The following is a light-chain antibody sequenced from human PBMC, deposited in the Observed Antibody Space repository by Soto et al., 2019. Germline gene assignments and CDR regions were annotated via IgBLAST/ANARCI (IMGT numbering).Light chain of an antibody. Sequence: QSALTQPPSVSGSPGQSITISCTGTSSDVGAYNYVSWYQQHPGKAPKLMIYDVSNRPSGASNRFSGSKSGNTASLTISGLQAEDDADYYCSSYTSSSNIYVFGTGTKLTVL. CDR3: SSYTSSSNIYV. CDR1: SSDVGAYNY. J-gene: IGLJ1*01. V-gene: IGLV2-14*01. CDR2: DVS.